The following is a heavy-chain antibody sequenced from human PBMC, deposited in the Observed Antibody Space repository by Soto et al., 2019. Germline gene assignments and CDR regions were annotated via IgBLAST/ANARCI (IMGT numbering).Heavy chain of an antibody. D-gene: IGHD2-2*01. Sequence: PGGSLRLCCGASGFTFSDYFMSWIRQAPGKGLEWVSFISGSSDNIKYADSVKGRFTISRDNAKNSLYLQMNSLRAEDTAVYYCVRDSARIVVVPRVDGDNWLDPWGQGTLVTVSS. J-gene: IGHJ5*02. CDR2: ISGSSDNI. CDR1: GFTFSDYF. V-gene: IGHV3-11*06. CDR3: VRDSARIVVVPRVDGDNWLDP.